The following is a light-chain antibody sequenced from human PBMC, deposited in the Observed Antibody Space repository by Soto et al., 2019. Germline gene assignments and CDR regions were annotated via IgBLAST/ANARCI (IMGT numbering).Light chain of an antibody. CDR2: EVS. CDR3: SSYTSTSTVV. CDR1: SSDVGGYKY. J-gene: IGLJ1*01. V-gene: IGLV2-14*01. Sequence: QSVLTQPASVSGSPGQSITISCTGTSSDVGGYKYVSWYQQHPGTAPKLMIYEVSNRPSGVSNRFSGSKSGNTASLTISGLQAEDEADYYCSSYTSTSTVVFGTGTKVTVL.